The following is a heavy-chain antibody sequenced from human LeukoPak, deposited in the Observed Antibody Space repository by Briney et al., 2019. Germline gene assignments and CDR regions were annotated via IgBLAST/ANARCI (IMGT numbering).Heavy chain of an antibody. Sequence: PSETLSLTCTVSGGSISSYDLSWIRQPPGKGLEWVWYIYTSGSTNDNPSLKSRVTISVDTSKNQFSLKLSSVTAADPPVHYCARDVYGSGRCFDYWGPGTLVTVSS. CDR3: ARDVYGSGRCFDY. CDR1: GGSISSYD. V-gene: IGHV4-4*09. CDR2: IYTSGST. D-gene: IGHD3-10*01. J-gene: IGHJ4*02.